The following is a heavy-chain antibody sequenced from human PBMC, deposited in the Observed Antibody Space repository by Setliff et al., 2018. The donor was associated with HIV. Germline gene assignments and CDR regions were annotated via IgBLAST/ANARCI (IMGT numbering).Heavy chain of an antibody. D-gene: IGHD2-21*01. CDR1: GYDFKIYD. CDR3: ARYALCSDDCSDEGADI. Sequence: ASVKVSCKASGYDFKIYDINWVRQVAGQGLEWMGWINPGTGNTGYPQKLQGRVAMTADTSTNTVYMELRSLRSDDTAVYYCARYALCSDDCSDEGADIWGQGTLVTAPQ. CDR2: INPGTGNT. V-gene: IGHV1-18*01. J-gene: IGHJ4*02.